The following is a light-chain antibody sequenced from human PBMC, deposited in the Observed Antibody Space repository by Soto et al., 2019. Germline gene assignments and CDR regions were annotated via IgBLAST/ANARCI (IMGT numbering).Light chain of an antibody. CDR1: SSNIGNNY. CDR2: DNN. CDR3: GTWDSSLSVVV. Sequence: QSVLTQPPSVSAAPGQKVTISCSGSSSNIGNNYVSWYQQLPGTAPKLLIYDNNKRPSGIPDLFSGSKSGTSATLGITGRQTGDEADYYCGTWDSSLSVVVFGGGTKVTVL. V-gene: IGLV1-51*01. J-gene: IGLJ2*01.